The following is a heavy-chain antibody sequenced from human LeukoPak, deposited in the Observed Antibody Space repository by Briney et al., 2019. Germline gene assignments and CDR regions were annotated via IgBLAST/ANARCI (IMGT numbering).Heavy chain of an antibody. Sequence: GGSLRLSCTASGFTFGDYAMSWFRQAPGKGLEWVGFIRSKAYGGTTEYAASVKGRFTISRDDSKSIAYLQMNSLKTEDTAVYYCTRAGIVGAPFYWGQGTLVTVSS. V-gene: IGHV3-49*03. J-gene: IGHJ4*02. D-gene: IGHD1-26*01. CDR2: IRSKAYGGTT. CDR3: TRAGIVGAPFY. CDR1: GFTFGDYA.